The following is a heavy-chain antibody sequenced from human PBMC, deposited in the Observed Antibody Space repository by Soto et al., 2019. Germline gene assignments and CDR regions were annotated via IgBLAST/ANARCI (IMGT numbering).Heavy chain of an antibody. Sequence: QLQLGQSGAEVKKPGSSLKVSCTASGGTFSSYAISWVRQAPGQGLEWMGGIIPIFGTANYAQKFQGRVTITADESTSTGYMELSSLRSEDTAVYYSARGGVLVPATISWCQGTLVTV. CDR1: GGTFSSYA. J-gene: IGHJ4*02. V-gene: IGHV1-69*01. CDR3: ARGGVLVPATIS. CDR2: IIPIFGTA. D-gene: IGHD2-2*01.